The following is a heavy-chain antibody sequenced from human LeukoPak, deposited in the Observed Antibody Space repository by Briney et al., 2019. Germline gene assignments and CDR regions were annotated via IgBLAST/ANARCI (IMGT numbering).Heavy chain of an antibody. D-gene: IGHD1-26*01. J-gene: IGHJ4*02. CDR2: ISGYNGNT. CDR3: ARAIEVGAMTPFDY. V-gene: IGHV1-18*01. Sequence: ASVKVSCKASGYIFTNFGISWVRQARGQGLEWMGWISGYNGNTKYVQKLQGRVTMTTDTSTSTAYMELRSLRSDDTAVYYCARAIEVGAMTPFDYWGQGTLVTVSS. CDR1: GYIFTNFG.